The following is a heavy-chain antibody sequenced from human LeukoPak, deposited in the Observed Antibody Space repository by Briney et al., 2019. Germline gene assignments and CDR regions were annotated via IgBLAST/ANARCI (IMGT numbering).Heavy chain of an antibody. CDR3: AKDHSSPDYYHYYYYMDV. CDR1: GFTFSSYA. V-gene: IGHV3-23*01. J-gene: IGHJ6*03. CDR2: ISGSGGST. Sequence: PGGSLRLSCAASGFTFSSYAMSWVRQAPGKGLEWVSTISGSGGSTYYADSVKGRFTISRDNSKNTLYLQMNSLRAEDTAVYYCAKDHSSPDYYHYYYYMDVWGKGTTVTVSS. D-gene: IGHD6-13*01.